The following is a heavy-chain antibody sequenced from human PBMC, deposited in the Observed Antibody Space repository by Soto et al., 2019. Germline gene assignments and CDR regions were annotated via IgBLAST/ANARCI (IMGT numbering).Heavy chain of an antibody. Sequence: QVQLQESGPGLVKPSETLSLTCTVSGGSVSSSSFYWSWIRQPPGKGLEWIGYIYYSGSTNYNPSLKSRVTISVDTSKNQFSLKLSSVTAADTAVYYCARDLYYGSGPLRPDPYYSYGMDVWGQGTTVTVSS. V-gene: IGHV4-61*01. J-gene: IGHJ6*02. D-gene: IGHD3-10*01. CDR1: GGSVSSSSFY. CDR2: IYYSGST. CDR3: ARDLYYGSGPLRPDPYYSYGMDV.